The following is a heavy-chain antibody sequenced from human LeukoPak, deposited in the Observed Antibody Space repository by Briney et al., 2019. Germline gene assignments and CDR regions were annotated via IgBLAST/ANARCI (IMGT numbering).Heavy chain of an antibody. J-gene: IGHJ4*02. CDR1: GGSISNYY. CDR2: VYYSGST. Sequence: SETLSLTCTVSGGSISNYYWSWIRQPPGKGLEWIGFVYYSGSTHYNPSLESRVTIAVDVSKNQFSLKLSSVTTADTAVYYCARDSGKCTTASCSDYLDYWGQGTLVTVSS. CDR3: ARDSGKCTTASCSDYLDY. D-gene: IGHD2-2*01. V-gene: IGHV4-59*01.